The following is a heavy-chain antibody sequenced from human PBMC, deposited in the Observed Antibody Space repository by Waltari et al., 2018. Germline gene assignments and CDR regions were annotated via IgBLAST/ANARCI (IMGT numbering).Heavy chain of an antibody. D-gene: IGHD3-10*01. CDR2: ISNSGGDT. J-gene: IGHJ4*02. V-gene: IGHV3-23*01. Sequence: EVQMLESGGGLVQPGGSLRLSCAVSGFPFSTYALSWVRQVAGKGLEWVSGISNSGGDTYYADSMKGRFTISRDNSKNTVYLQMNGLRVEDTALYYCAKDHGVAYWGQGTQVTVSS. CDR3: AKDHGVAY. CDR1: GFPFSTYA.